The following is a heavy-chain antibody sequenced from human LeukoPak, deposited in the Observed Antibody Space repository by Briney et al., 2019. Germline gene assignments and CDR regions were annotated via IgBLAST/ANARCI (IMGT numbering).Heavy chain of an antibody. CDR1: GGSFSGYY. J-gene: IGHJ4*02. CDR2: INHSGST. Sequence: SETLSLTCDVYGGSFSGYYWSWIRQPPGKGREWIGEINHSGSTNYNPSLKSRVTISVDTTKNQFSLKLSSVTAADTAVYYCARASYDSSGYYFDYWGQGTLVTVSS. V-gene: IGHV4-34*01. D-gene: IGHD3-22*01. CDR3: ARASYDSSGYYFDY.